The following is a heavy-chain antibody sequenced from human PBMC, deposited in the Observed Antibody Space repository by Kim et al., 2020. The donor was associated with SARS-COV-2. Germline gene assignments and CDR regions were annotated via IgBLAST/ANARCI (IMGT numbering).Heavy chain of an antibody. CDR3: ARGGVDVVVTVPPDDC. Sequence: GGSLRLSCAASGFNFRSYGMHWVRQAPGKGLEWVAGIWYDGSNKGYVDSVKGRFTISRDNSKNTLYLQMDNLRPDDTALYYCARGGVDVVVTVPPDDCWGQGTLVTVSS. CDR2: IWYDGSNK. D-gene: IGHD2-21*02. J-gene: IGHJ4*02. CDR1: GFNFRSYG. V-gene: IGHV3-33*01.